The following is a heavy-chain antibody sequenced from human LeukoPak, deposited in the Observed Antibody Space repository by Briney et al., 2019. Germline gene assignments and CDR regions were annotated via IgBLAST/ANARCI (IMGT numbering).Heavy chain of an antibody. CDR1: GGSFSGYY. Sequence: SETLSLTCAVYGGSFSGYYWSWIRQPPGKGLEWIGEINHSGSTNYNPSLKSRVTISVDTSKHQFSLKLSSVTAADTAVYYCARGPPPYYYDSSGYYLDYWGQGTLVTVSS. CDR3: ARGPPPYYYDSSGYYLDY. J-gene: IGHJ4*02. D-gene: IGHD3-22*01. V-gene: IGHV4-34*01. CDR2: INHSGST.